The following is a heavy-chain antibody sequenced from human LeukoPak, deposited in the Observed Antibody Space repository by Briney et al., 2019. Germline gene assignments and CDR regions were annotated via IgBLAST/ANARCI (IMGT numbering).Heavy chain of an antibody. CDR3: ARGRAGVWFGESQVTNAFDI. D-gene: IGHD3-10*01. CDR1: GGTFSSYA. V-gene: IGHV1-8*02. CDR2: MNPNSGNT. Sequence: GASVKVSCKASGGTFSSYAISWVRQATGQGLEWMGWMNPNSGNTGYAQKFQGRVTMTTDTSTSTAYMELRSLRSDDTAVYYCARGRAGVWFGESQVTNAFDIWGQGTMVTVSS. J-gene: IGHJ3*02.